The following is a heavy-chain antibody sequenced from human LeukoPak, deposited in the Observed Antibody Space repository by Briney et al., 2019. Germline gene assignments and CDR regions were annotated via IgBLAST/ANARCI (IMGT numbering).Heavy chain of an antibody. CDR1: GGSISSYY. J-gene: IGHJ4*02. CDR2: IYYSGST. Sequence: PSETLSLTCTVSGGSISSYYWSWIRQPPGKGLEWIGYIYYSGSTNYNPSLKSRVTMSVDTSKNQFSLKLSSVTAADTAVYYCARVAYYYDSSGPHYYFDYWGQGTLVTVSS. V-gene: IGHV4-59*12. D-gene: IGHD3-22*01. CDR3: ARVAYYYDSSGPHYYFDY.